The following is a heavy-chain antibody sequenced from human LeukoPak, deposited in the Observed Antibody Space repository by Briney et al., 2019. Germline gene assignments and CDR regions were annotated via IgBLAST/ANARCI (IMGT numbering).Heavy chain of an antibody. V-gene: IGHV3-11*04. CDR1: GFTFSDYY. Sequence: PGGSLRLSCTASGFTFSDYYMSWIRQTPGKGLEWLSYISTRDNTIQYADSVKGRFTISRDDAKNLLYLDMNSLRAEDTAVYYCARGHTAVTRHCDFWGQGTLVTVSS. CDR3: ARGHTAVTRHCDF. J-gene: IGHJ4*02. CDR2: ISTRDNTI. D-gene: IGHD4-17*01.